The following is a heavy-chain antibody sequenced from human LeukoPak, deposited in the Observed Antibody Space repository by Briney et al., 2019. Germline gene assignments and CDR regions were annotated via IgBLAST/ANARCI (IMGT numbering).Heavy chain of an antibody. D-gene: IGHD3-3*02. Sequence: SVKLSCKVSGFTLTELCMHWVRQAPGQGLGWVGGFDLKDGEAVYAERFRGRVILTAARPSNTAYMDLSSLGADDTAVYYCATGIFRATTTCPGYGNYYYFMDVWGEGTTVTV. V-gene: IGHV1-24*01. J-gene: IGHJ6*03. CDR2: FDLKDGEA. CDR1: GFTLTELC. CDR3: ATGIFRATTTCPGYGNYYYFMDV.